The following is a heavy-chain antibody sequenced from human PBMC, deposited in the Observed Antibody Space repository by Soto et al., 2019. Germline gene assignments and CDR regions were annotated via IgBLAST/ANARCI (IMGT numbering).Heavy chain of an antibody. V-gene: IGHV2-5*01. CDR2: IYWNDDQ. CDR1: GLSFGTSGVG. Sequence: QITLKESGPTLVKPTQTLTLTCTASGLSFGTSGVGVGWIRQPPGKALEWLALIYWNDDQRYSPSLKSSLTIPKDTPKNQVVLTMTNVDPVDTATYYCASMTTVATAAFDIWGQGIMVTVPS. CDR3: ASMTTVATAAFDI. D-gene: IGHD4-17*01. J-gene: IGHJ3*02.